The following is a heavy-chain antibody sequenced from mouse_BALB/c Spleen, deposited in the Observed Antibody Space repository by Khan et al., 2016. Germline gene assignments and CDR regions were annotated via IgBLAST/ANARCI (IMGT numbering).Heavy chain of an antibody. V-gene: IGHV5-4*02. CDR2: ISDGGSYT. CDR1: GFTFSDYY. Sequence: EVELVESGGGLVKPGGSLKLSCAASGFTFSDYYMYWVRQTPEKRLEWVATISDGGSYTYYPDSVKGRFTSSRDNAKNNLYLQMSSLQAEDTAMYYCARDLNWYFDVLGAGTTVTVSS. J-gene: IGHJ1*01. CDR3: ARDLNWYFDV.